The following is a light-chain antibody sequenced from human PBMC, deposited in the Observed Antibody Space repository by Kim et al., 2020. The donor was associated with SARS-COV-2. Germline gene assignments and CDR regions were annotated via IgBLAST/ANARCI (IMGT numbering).Light chain of an antibody. CDR3: NSRDSSGNHWV. V-gene: IGLV3-19*01. J-gene: IGLJ3*02. Sequence: LGQTVRITCQGDSLRRYYASWYQQKPGQATVLVIYGKNNRPSGIPDRFSGSSSGNTASLTITGAQAEDEADYYCNSRDSSGNHWVFGGGTQLTVL. CDR2: GKN. CDR1: SLRRYY.